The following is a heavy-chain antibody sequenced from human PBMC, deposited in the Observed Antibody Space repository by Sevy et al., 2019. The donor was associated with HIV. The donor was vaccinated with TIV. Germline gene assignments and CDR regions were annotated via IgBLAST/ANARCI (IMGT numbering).Heavy chain of an antibody. CDR2: ISSSSSTI. D-gene: IGHD3-3*01. CDR1: GFTFSSYS. Sequence: GGSLRLSCAASGFTFSSYSMSWVRQAPGKGLEWVSYISSSSSTIYYADSVKGRFTISRDNAKNSLYLQMNSLRAEDTAVYYCARDLRYYDFWSGYGPDWFDPWGQRTLVTVSS. V-gene: IGHV3-48*01. J-gene: IGHJ5*02. CDR3: ARDLRYYDFWSGYGPDWFDP.